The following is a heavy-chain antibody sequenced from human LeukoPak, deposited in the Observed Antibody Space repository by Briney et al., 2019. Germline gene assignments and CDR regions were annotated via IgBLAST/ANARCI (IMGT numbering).Heavy chain of an antibody. Sequence: TGGSLRLSCKTSGFTFSRYGMHWFRQAPGKGLEWLTFIQYDGSNKYGDSMKGRFTMSRDNSKNTVYLQMNSLRAEDTAVYYCAKDPGLGGDRDYWGQGTLVTVSS. V-gene: IGHV3-30*02. CDR2: IQYDGSNK. CDR1: GFTFSRYG. CDR3: AKDPGLGGDRDY. D-gene: IGHD2-21*01. J-gene: IGHJ4*02.